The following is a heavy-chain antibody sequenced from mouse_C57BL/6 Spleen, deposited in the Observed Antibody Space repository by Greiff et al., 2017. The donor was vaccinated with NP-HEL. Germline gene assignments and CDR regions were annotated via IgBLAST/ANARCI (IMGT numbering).Heavy chain of an antibody. J-gene: IGHJ3*01. CDR3: ARSNYGDYDWFAY. V-gene: IGHV1-4*01. D-gene: IGHD2-13*01. CDR1: GYTFTSYT. Sequence: VQLQQSGADLARPGASVKMSCKASGYTFTSYTMHWVKQRPGQGLEWIGYINPSSGYTKYNQKFKDKATLTADKSSSTAYMQLSSLTSEDSAVYYGARSNYGDYDWFAYWGQGTLVTVSA. CDR2: INPSSGYT.